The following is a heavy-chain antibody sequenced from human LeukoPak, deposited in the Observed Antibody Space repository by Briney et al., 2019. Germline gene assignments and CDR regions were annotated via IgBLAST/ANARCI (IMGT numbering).Heavy chain of an antibody. Sequence: PGGSLRLSCAASGFTLSDYYMAWVRQAPGKGLEWVSYMSSRSTTYTTYADSVRGRFTISRDNARNSVYLQMNSVRAEDTAVYYCARCADYSNSWSDGFWGQGTMVTVSS. CDR2: MSSRSTTYT. V-gene: IGHV3-11*06. J-gene: IGHJ3*01. CDR1: GFTLSDYY. CDR3: ARCADYSNSWSDGF. D-gene: IGHD6-13*01.